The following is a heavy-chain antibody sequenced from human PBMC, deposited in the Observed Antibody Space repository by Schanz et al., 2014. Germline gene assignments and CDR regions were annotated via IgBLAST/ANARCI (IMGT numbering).Heavy chain of an antibody. CDR1: GYTFTDYG. CDR3: ARGPSQGYSYGHNIGAYYYGMDV. Sequence: QVQVVQSGAEVKKPGASVKVSCKASGYTFTDYGVIWVRQAPGQGLEWMGRIIPSLGLAKYEQKFQDKVTITADKSTSTASMELSSLRSEDTAVYYCARGPSQGYSYGHNIGAYYYGMDVWGRGTTVTVSS. J-gene: IGHJ6*02. D-gene: IGHD5-18*01. V-gene: IGHV1-69*04. CDR2: IIPSLGLA.